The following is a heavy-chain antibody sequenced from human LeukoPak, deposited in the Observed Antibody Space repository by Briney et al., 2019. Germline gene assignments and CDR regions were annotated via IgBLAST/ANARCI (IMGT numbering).Heavy chain of an antibody. CDR2: IYPGDSDT. Sequence: GESLKISCQGSGYNFITYWIGWVRQMPGKGLEWMGIIYPGDSDTRCSPSFQGQVTISADKSISTAYLQWSSLKASDTAMYYCARLQRGSIAAAGFDYWGQGTLVTVSS. D-gene: IGHD6-13*01. CDR3: ARLQRGSIAAAGFDY. CDR1: GYNFITYW. J-gene: IGHJ4*02. V-gene: IGHV5-51*01.